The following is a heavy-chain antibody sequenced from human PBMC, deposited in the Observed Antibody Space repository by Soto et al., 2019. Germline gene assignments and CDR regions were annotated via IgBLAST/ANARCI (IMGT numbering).Heavy chain of an antibody. J-gene: IGHJ4*02. CDR2: FYSGDSDT. Sequence: GESLKISCKGSGYSFANYCIAWVRQMPGKGLEWMGIFYSGDSDTRYSPSFQGQVVISGDKSINTAYLQWTSLKASDTDMYYCARGSSGFYDYWGQGTLVTVSS. D-gene: IGHD6-19*01. V-gene: IGHV5-51*01. CDR1: GYSFANYC. CDR3: ARGSSGFYDY.